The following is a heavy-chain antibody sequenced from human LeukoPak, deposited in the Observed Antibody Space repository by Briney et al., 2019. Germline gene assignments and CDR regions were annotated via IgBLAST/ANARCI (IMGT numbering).Heavy chain of an antibody. J-gene: IGHJ4*02. Sequence: SETLSLTCAVSGGSISSGGYSWSWIRQPPGKGLEWIGYIYHSGSTYYNPSLKSRVTISVDRSKNQFSLKLSSVTAADTAVYYCASSLGFGELLYFDYWGQGTLVTVSS. D-gene: IGHD3-10*01. CDR2: IYHSGST. CDR3: ASSLGFGELLYFDY. V-gene: IGHV4-30-2*01. CDR1: GGSISSGGYS.